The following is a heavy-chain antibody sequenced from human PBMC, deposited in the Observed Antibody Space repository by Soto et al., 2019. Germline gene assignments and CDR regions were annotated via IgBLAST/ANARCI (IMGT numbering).Heavy chain of an antibody. J-gene: IGHJ3*02. V-gene: IGHV4-34*01. CDR1: GGFVTSGSYY. CDR2: LSHSCGT. CDR3: ARVERGTATTVVDAFDI. D-gene: IGHD1-1*01. Sequence: QVQLQQWGAGLLKPSETLSLTCAVYGGFVTSGSYYWSWIRQPPGKGLEWIGELSHSCGTHFNPSLTSRVTISVDTSKNHFTLKMSSVTAADTSLYDRARVERGTATTVVDAFDIWGPGTMVTVSS.